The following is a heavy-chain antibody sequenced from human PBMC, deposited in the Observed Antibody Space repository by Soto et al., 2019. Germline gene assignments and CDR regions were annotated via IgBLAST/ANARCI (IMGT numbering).Heavy chain of an antibody. Sequence: QVQLVQSGAEVKKPGASVKVSCKASGYTFTSYAMHWVRQAPGQRLEWMGWINAGNGNTKYSQKFQGRVTITRDTSASTAYMELSSLRSEDTAVYYCARDRYDFWSGYYTDYYYYYYMDVWGKGTTVTVS. D-gene: IGHD3-3*01. CDR1: GYTFTSYA. CDR3: ARDRYDFWSGYYTDYYYYYYMDV. V-gene: IGHV1-3*01. J-gene: IGHJ6*03. CDR2: INAGNGNT.